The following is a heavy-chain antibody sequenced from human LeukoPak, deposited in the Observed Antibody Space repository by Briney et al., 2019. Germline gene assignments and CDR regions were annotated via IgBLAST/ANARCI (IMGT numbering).Heavy chain of an antibody. Sequence: SVKVSCKASGGTFSSYAIGWVRQAPGQGLEWMGGIIPIFGTANYAQKFQGRVTITADESTSTAYMELSSLRSEDTAVYYCASGWDSSGYYEIDYWGQGTLVTVSS. CDR3: ASGWDSSGYYEIDY. CDR1: GGTFSSYA. CDR2: IIPIFGTA. D-gene: IGHD3-22*01. J-gene: IGHJ4*02. V-gene: IGHV1-69*13.